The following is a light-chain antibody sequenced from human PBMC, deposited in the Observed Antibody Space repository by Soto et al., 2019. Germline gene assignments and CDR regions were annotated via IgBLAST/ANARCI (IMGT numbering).Light chain of an antibody. CDR2: DAS. V-gene: IGKV3-11*01. J-gene: IGKJ5*01. CDR3: QQRSNWPPKIT. Sequence: EIVLAQSPATRSLSPGARATLSCRASQSVSIYLAWYQQKPGQAPRLLIYDASNRATGIPARFSGSGSGTDFTLTISSLEPEDFAVYYCQQRSNWPPKITFGQGPRLEIK. CDR1: QSVSIY.